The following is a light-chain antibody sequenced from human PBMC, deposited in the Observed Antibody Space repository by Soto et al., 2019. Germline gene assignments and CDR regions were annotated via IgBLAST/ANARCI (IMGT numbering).Light chain of an antibody. CDR1: SNDVGGYNY. Sequence: QSALTQPASVSGSPGQPITISCTGTSNDVGGYNYVSWYQHHPGKAPKLMIYEVSNRPSGVSYRFSGSKSGNTASLTISGLQAEDEAEYFCSSYTASSTLVVFGGGTKLTVL. V-gene: IGLV2-14*01. CDR2: EVS. CDR3: SSYTASSTLVV. J-gene: IGLJ2*01.